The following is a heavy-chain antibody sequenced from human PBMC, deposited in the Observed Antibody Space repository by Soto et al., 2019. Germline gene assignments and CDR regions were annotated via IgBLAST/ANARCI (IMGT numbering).Heavy chain of an antibody. CDR1: GFSFSVVG. CDR3: ARDFQVGKYSDN. D-gene: IGHD1-26*01. CDR2: IGHDGTCK. Sequence: QVPLVHSGGGVAQPGRSLSLSCATSGFSFSVVGLHWVRQAPGKELEWVAVIGHDGTCKRYGDSLRGRFRVSSDNSEKTLFLEMNSLTDEDTAIYYCARDFQVGKYSDNWSQGTLVTVSS. V-gene: IGHV3-33*01. J-gene: IGHJ4*02.